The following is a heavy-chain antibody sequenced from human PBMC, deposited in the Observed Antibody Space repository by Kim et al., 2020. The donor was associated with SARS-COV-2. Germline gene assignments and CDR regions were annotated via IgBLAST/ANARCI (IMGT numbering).Heavy chain of an antibody. Sequence: GGSLRLSCAASGFTFSNYWMYWVRQAPGKGLVWVSRISSDGSNTSCADSVKGRFTISRDNAKNTLYLQMNSLRAEDTAVYYCARDVGGSSDYWGQGTLVTVSS. D-gene: IGHD1-26*01. CDR1: GFTFSNYW. CDR2: ISSDGSNT. V-gene: IGHV3-74*01. J-gene: IGHJ4*02. CDR3: ARDVGGSSDY.